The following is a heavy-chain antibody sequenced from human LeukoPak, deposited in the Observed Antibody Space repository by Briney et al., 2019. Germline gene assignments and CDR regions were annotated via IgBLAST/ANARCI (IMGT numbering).Heavy chain of an antibody. CDR2: ISYDGSNK. Sequence: GGSLRLSCAASGFTFSSYAMHWVRQAPGKGLEWVAVISYDGSNKYYADSVKGRFTISRDNSKNTLYLQMNSLRAEDTAVYYCASSLEIATIEGYWGQGTLVTVSS. CDR1: GFTFSSYA. CDR3: ASSLEIATIEGY. V-gene: IGHV3-30-3*01. J-gene: IGHJ4*02. D-gene: IGHD5-24*01.